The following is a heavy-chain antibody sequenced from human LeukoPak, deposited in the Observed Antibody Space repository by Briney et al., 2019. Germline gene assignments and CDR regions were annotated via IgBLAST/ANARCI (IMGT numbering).Heavy chain of an antibody. CDR2: ISGSGGST. J-gene: IGHJ4*02. V-gene: IGHV3-23*01. CDR1: GFTFSSHA. D-gene: IGHD1-26*01. Sequence: PGGSLRLSCAASGFTFSSHAMSWVRQAPGKGLEWVSAISGSGGSTYYADSVKGRFTISRDNSKNTLYLQMNSLRAEDTAVYYCAKDFRAGRIVGATADYWGQGTLVTVSS. CDR3: AKDFRAGRIVGATADY.